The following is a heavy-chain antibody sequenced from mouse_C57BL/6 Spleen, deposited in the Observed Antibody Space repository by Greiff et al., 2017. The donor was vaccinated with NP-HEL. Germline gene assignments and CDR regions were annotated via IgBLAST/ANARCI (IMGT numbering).Heavy chain of an antibody. CDR1: GYTFTDYY. CDR2: INPYNGGT. V-gene: IGHV1-19*01. Sequence: EVQLQQSGPVLVKPGASVKMSCKASGYTFTDYYMNWVKQSHGKSLEWIGVINPYNGGTSYNQKFKGKATLTVDKSSSTAHMELNSLTSEDSAVYYCARDYQAWFAYWGQGTLVTVSA. CDR3: ARDYQAWFAY. D-gene: IGHD5-5*01. J-gene: IGHJ3*01.